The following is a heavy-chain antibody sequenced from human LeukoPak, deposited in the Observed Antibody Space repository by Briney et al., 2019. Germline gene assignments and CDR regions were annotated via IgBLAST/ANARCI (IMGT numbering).Heavy chain of an antibody. J-gene: IGHJ6*03. CDR2: ISGSGGST. CDR1: GFTFSSYA. D-gene: IGHD4-17*01. CDR3: AKSDYGDYYYYYYYMDV. V-gene: IGHV3-23*01. Sequence: PGGSLRLSCAASGFTFSSYAMSWVRQAPGKGLEWVSAISGSGGSTYYADSVKGRFTISRDNSKNTLYQQMNSLRAEDTAVYYCAKSDYGDYYYYYYYMDVWGKGTTVTVSS.